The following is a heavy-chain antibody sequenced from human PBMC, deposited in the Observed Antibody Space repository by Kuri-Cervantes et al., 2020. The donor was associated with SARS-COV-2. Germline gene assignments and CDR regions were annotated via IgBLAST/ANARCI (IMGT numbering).Heavy chain of an antibody. J-gene: IGHJ4*02. V-gene: IGHV3-48*03. Sequence: GESLRLSCAASGFTFSSYEMNWVRQTPGKGLEWVSYISSTGDTIYYADSVKGRFTISRDNAKNSLYLQMNSLRAEDTAVYYCTRWRVGAKTWGQGTLVTVSS. CDR3: TRWRVGAKT. D-gene: IGHD1-26*01. CDR2: ISSTGDTI. CDR1: GFTFSSYE.